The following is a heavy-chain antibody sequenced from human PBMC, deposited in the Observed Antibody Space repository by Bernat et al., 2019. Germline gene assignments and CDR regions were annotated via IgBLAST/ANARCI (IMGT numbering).Heavy chain of an antibody. CDR1: GASISSNSYY. CDR2: IYYSGIT. CDR3: ARKPNKSGNYYYFDS. Sequence: QLQLQESGPGLVQPSETLSLTCTVSGASISSNSYYWGWIRQPPGKGLDWIGTIYYSGITHYNPSLKSRVTISVDTSKNQFSLILSSVTAADTAVYFCARKPNKSGNYYYFDSWGQGTLVTVSS. J-gene: IGHJ4*02. D-gene: IGHD3-10*01. V-gene: IGHV4-39*01.